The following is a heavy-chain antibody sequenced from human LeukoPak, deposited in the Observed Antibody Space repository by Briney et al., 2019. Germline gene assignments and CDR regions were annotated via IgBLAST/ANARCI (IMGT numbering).Heavy chain of an antibody. D-gene: IGHD3-22*01. CDR3: ARSGYYSILDY. J-gene: IGHJ4*02. V-gene: IGHV3-7*03. CDR2: IKQDGSEK. CDR1: GFTFSSYA. Sequence: PGGSLRLSCAASGFTFSSYAMSWVRQAPGKGLEWVANIKQDGSEKYYVDSVKGRFTISRDNAKNSLYLQMNSLRAEDTAVYYCARSGYYSILDYWGQGTLVTVSS.